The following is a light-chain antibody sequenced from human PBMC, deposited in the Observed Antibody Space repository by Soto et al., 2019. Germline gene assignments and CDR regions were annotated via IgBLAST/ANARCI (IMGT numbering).Light chain of an antibody. CDR1: QRVSGN. Sequence: IVLTQSPATLSVSPGERATLFCRASQRVSGNLAWYQQKPGQAPRLLMYGASNRATGIPARFSGSGSGTDFTLTISSLEPEDFGVYYCQQRSNWPPVTFGGGTKVDIK. CDR2: GAS. V-gene: IGKV3-11*01. CDR3: QQRSNWPPVT. J-gene: IGKJ4*01.